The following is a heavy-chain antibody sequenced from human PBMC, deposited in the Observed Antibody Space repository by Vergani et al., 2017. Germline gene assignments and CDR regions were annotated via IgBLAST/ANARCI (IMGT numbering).Heavy chain of an antibody. D-gene: IGHD3-3*01. V-gene: IGHV5-51*01. J-gene: IGHJ3*02. CDR1: GYSFTSYW. Sequence: EVQLVQSGAEVKKPGESLKISCTGSGYSFTSYWIGWVRQMPGKGLEWMGIIYPGDSDTRYSPSFQGQVTISADKSISTAYLQWSSLKASDTAMYYCATATIITIFGVAQRAFDIWGQGTMVTVSS. CDR3: ATATIITIFGVAQRAFDI. CDR2: IYPGDSDT.